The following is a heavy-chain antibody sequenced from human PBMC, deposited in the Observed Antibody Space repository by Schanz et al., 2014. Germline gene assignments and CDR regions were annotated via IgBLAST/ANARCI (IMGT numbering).Heavy chain of an antibody. Sequence: EVQLLESGGGLVQPGGSLRLSCAASGFTFSSYAMTWVRQAPGKGLEWVANIKEDGSVKDYVDSVKGRFTISRDNAKNSLYLQMTSLRAEDTAVYYCARDNRYYLFDYWGQGALVTVSS. CDR3: ARDNRYYLFDY. D-gene: IGHD3-16*02. J-gene: IGHJ4*02. CDR1: GFTFSSYA. CDR2: IKEDGSVK. V-gene: IGHV3-7*01.